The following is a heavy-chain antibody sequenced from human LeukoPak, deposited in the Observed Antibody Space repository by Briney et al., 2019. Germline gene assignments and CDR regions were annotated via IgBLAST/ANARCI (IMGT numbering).Heavy chain of an antibody. CDR2: ISTTVGTT. V-gene: IGHV3-23*01. D-gene: IGHD3-10*01. Sequence: GGSLRLSCAASGFTFNKYAMSWVRQAPGKGLEWVSGISTTVGTTFYADSVKGRFTISRDTSKNTLYLQMNSLRAEDTAVYYCATQSYYGSGSETVYWGQGTLVTVSS. CDR3: ATQSYYGSGSETVY. J-gene: IGHJ4*02. CDR1: GFTFNKYA.